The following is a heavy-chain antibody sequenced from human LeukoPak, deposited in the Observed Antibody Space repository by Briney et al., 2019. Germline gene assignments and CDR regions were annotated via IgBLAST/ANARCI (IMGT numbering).Heavy chain of an antibody. V-gene: IGHV4-30-2*01. J-gene: IGHJ4*02. Sequence: SETLSLTCTVSGGSISSGGYYWNWIRQPPGKGLEWIGYIYHSGNTYYNPSLKSRVTISLDRSKNQFSLKLSSVTAADTAVYYCARDSSSWSLFDYWGQGTLVTVSS. CDR1: GGSISSGGYY. CDR3: ARDSSSWSLFDY. D-gene: IGHD6-13*01. CDR2: IYHSGNT.